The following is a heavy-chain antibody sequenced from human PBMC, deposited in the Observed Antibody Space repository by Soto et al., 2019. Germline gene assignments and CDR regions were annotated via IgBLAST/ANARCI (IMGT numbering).Heavy chain of an antibody. J-gene: IGHJ5*02. CDR2: IRSKAYGGTT. CDR1: GFTFGDYA. V-gene: IGHV3-49*04. Sequence: GGSLRLSCTASGFTFGDYAMSWVRHAPGKGLEWVGFIRSKAYGGTTEYAASVKGRFTISRDDSKSIAYLQMNSLKTEDTAVYYCTRKGIKGGWFDPWGQGTLVTVSS. CDR3: TRKGIKGGWFDP. D-gene: IGHD3-16*01.